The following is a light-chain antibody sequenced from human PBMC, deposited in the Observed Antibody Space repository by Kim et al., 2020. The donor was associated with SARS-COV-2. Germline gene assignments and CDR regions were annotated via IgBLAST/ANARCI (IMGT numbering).Light chain of an antibody. CDR3: QQYNNWLWT. CDR1: HSVSSN. V-gene: IGKV3-15*01. CDR2: GAS. Sequence: VSPGERATLSCRASHSVSSNLAWYQQKPGQAPRLLIYGASTRATGIPARFSGSGSGTEFTLTISSLQSEDFAVYYCQQYNNWLWTFGQGTKVDIK. J-gene: IGKJ1*01.